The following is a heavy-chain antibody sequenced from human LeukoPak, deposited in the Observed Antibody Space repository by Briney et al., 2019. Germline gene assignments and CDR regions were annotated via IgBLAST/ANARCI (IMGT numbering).Heavy chain of an antibody. V-gene: IGHV1-69*13. CDR2: IIPIFGTA. CDR3: ARGRGEVGATTLWDY. Sequence: SVKVSCKASGGTFSSYAISWVRQAPGQGLEWMGGIIPIFGTANYAQKFQGRVTITADESTSTAYMELSSLRPEDTAVYYCARGRGEVGATTLWDYWGQGTLVTVSS. CDR1: GGTFSSYA. J-gene: IGHJ4*02. D-gene: IGHD1-26*01.